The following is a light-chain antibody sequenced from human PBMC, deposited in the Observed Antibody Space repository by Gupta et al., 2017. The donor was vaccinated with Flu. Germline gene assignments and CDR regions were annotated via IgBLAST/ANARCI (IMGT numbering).Light chain of an antibody. CDR3: QQYNDWPLYT. CDR2: GAS. CDR1: QSVSSK. J-gene: IGKJ2*01. Sequence: TLSVSPGERATLSCRASQSVSSKLAWYQQKPGQAPRLLIYGASTRATGIPARFSGSGPGTEFTLTISSLQSEDFAVYYCQQYNDWPLYTFGQGTKLEIK. V-gene: IGKV3-15*01.